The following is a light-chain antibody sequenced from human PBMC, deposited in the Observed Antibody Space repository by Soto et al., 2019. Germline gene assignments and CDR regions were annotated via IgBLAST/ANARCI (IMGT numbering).Light chain of an antibody. CDR3: SSKTSSSTLV. CDR1: SSDVGGYNY. Sequence: QSALTQPASVSGSPGQSITISCTGTSSDVGGYNYVSWYQQHPGKAPKLMIYEVSNQPSGVSNRFSGSKSGNTASLTISGLQAEDEADYYCSSKTSSSTLVFGGGTQLTVL. J-gene: IGLJ3*02. CDR2: EVS. V-gene: IGLV2-14*01.